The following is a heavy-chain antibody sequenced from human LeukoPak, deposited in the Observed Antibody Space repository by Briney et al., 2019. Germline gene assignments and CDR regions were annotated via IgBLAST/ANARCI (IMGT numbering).Heavy chain of an antibody. CDR3: ARRGMGDSSSWYGGLDP. CDR2: IYYSGST. V-gene: IGHV4-59*12. CDR1: GGSISSYY. J-gene: IGHJ5*02. D-gene: IGHD6-13*01. Sequence: SETLSLTCTVSGGSISSYYWSWIRQPPGKGLEWIGYIYYSGSTNYNPSLKSRVTISVDTSKNQFSLKLSSVTAADTAVYYCARRGMGDSSSWYGGLDPWGQGTLVTVSS.